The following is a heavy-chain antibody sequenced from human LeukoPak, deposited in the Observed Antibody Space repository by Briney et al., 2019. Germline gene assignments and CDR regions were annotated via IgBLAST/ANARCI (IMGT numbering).Heavy chain of an antibody. D-gene: IGHD3-3*01. CDR1: GGSVSSGSYY. J-gene: IGHJ4*02. CDR2: IYYSGST. Sequence: SETLSLTCTVSGGSVSSGSYYWSWIRQPPGKGLEWIGYIYYSGSTNYNPSLKSRVTISVDTSKNQFSLKLSSVTAADTAVYYRAREYKPYYDFWSGYPIHYYFDYWGQGTLVTVSS. V-gene: IGHV4-61*01. CDR3: AREYKPYYDFWSGYPIHYYFDY.